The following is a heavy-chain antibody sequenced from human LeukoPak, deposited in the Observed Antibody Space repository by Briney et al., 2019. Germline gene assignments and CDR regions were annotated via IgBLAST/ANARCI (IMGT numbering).Heavy chain of an antibody. CDR2: IKSKTDGGTT. Sequence: PGGSLRLSCAASGFTFSNAWMNWVRQAPGKGLEWVGRIKSKTDGGTTDYAAPVKGRFTISRDDSKNTLYLQMNSLKTEDTAVYYCTTDYPFYYYDSSGYYYVVDYWGQGTLVTVSS. CDR1: GFTFSNAW. J-gene: IGHJ4*02. CDR3: TTDYPFYYYDSSGYYYVVDY. V-gene: IGHV3-15*07. D-gene: IGHD3-22*01.